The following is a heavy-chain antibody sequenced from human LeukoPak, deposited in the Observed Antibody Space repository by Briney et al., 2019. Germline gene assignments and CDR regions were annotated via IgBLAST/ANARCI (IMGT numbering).Heavy chain of an antibody. Sequence: ASVKVSCKASGYTFTGYYMHWVRQAPGQGLEWMGWINPNSGGTNYAQKFQGRVTMTRDTSISTAYMELSRLRSDDTAVYYCARDRSYYDFWSGQPDWFDPWGQGTLVTVSS. V-gene: IGHV1-2*02. CDR2: INPNSGGT. CDR3: ARDRSYYDFWSGQPDWFDP. CDR1: GYTFTGYY. J-gene: IGHJ5*02. D-gene: IGHD3-3*01.